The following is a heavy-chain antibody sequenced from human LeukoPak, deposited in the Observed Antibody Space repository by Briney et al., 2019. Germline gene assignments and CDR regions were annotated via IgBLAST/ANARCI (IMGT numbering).Heavy chain of an antibody. CDR3: ARGDGYNSFDY. J-gene: IGHJ4*02. Sequence: ASVKVSCKASGGTFSSYAISWVRQAPGQGLEWMGRIIPILGIANYAQKFQGRVTITADKSTSTAYMELSSLRSEDTAVYYCARGDGYNSFDYWGQGTLVTVSS. CDR2: IIPILGIA. CDR1: GGTFSSYA. V-gene: IGHV1-69*04. D-gene: IGHD5-24*01.